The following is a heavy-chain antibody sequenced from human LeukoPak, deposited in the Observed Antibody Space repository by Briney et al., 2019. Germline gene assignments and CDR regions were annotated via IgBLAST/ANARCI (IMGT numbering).Heavy chain of an antibody. Sequence: SETLSLTCTVSGGSISSYYWSWIRQPPGKGLEWIGYIYYSGSTNYNPSLKSRVTISVDTSKNQLSLKLSSVTAADTAVYYCARSWDVPNAFDIWGQGTMVTVSS. D-gene: IGHD1-26*01. J-gene: IGHJ3*02. CDR3: ARSWDVPNAFDI. CDR1: GGSISSYY. V-gene: IGHV4-59*01. CDR2: IYYSGST.